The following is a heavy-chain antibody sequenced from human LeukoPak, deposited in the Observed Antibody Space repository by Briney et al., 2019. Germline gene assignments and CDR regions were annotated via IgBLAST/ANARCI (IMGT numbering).Heavy chain of an antibody. V-gene: IGHV1-69*04. CDR2: IIPILGIA. CDR3: ARATTVATTANFDY. Sequence: GPSVKVSCKASGGTFSSYAISWVRQAPGQGLEWMGRIIPILGIANYAQKFQGRVTITADKSTSTAYMELSSLRSEDTAVYYCARATTVATTANFDYWGQGTLVTVSS. D-gene: IGHD4-23*01. J-gene: IGHJ4*02. CDR1: GGTFSSYA.